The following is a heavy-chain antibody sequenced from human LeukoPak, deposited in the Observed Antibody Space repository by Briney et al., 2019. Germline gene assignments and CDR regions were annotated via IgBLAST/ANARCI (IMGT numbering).Heavy chain of an antibody. CDR3: AREGGSYNYYYGMDV. D-gene: IGHD1-26*01. J-gene: IGHJ6*02. CDR1: GFTVSSNY. Sequence: GGSLRLSCAASGFTVSSNYMSWVRQAPGKGLEWVSVIYSGGSTYYADSVKGRFTISRDNSKNTLYLQMNSLRAEDTAVYYCAREGGSYNYYYGMDVWGQGTTVTVSS. CDR2: IYSGGST. V-gene: IGHV3-53*01.